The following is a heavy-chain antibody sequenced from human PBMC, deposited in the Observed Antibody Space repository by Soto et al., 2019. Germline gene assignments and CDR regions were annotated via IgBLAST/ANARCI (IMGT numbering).Heavy chain of an antibody. V-gene: IGHV3-11*06. Sequence: QVQLVESGGGLVEPGGSLRLSCAASGFSVGDNYMTWIRQAPGKGLEWLSYSSSSGGYTNYADSVKGRFTISRDNAKNLLYLQRDSLRAEDTAVYFCARSSGRRHVFTFDYGLDVWGQGTTVTVSS. D-gene: IGHD3-16*01. J-gene: IGHJ6*02. CDR3: ARSSGRRHVFTFDYGLDV. CDR1: GFSVGDNY. CDR2: SSSSGGYT.